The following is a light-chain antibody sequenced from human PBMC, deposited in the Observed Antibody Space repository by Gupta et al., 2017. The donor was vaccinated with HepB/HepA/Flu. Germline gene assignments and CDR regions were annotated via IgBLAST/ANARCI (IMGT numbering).Light chain of an antibody. CDR1: QCIGNS. CDR2: AAS. Sequence: DLEMTQSPSSLSASVGDSVNITCRPIQCIGNSLNWYQQRPGRDPNLLISAASTLQSGVPSRFSGSGSGTEFSLTIDGRRPEDVSTYYCQQNFSIPPWTFGQGTKVEI. CDR3: QQNFSIPPWT. J-gene: IGKJ1*01. V-gene: IGKV1-39*01.